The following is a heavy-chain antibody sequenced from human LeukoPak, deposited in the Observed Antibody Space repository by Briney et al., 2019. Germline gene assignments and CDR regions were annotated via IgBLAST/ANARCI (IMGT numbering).Heavy chain of an antibody. V-gene: IGHV1-69*13. Sequence: SVKVSCKASGGTFSSYAISWVRQAPGQGLEWMGGIIPIFGTANYAQKFQGRVTITADESTSTAYMELSSLRSEDTAVYYCARDQGPGVSWYFDLWDRGTLVTVSS. CDR1: GGTFSSYA. CDR3: ARDQGPGVSWYFDL. D-gene: IGHD6-6*01. CDR2: IIPIFGTA. J-gene: IGHJ2*01.